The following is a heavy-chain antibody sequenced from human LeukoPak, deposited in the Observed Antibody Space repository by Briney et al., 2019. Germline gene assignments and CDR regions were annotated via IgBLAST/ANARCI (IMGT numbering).Heavy chain of an antibody. V-gene: IGHV3-11*01. CDR2: ISSSGSTI. J-gene: IGHJ4*02. CDR1: GFTFSDYY. Sequence: GGSLTLSCAASGFTFSDYYMSWIRQAPGKGLEWVSYISSSGSTIYYADSVKGRFTISRDNAKNSLYLQMNSLRAEDTAVYYCARDRLRIFGVVTYMFDYWGQGTLVTVSS. D-gene: IGHD3-3*01. CDR3: ARDRLRIFGVVTYMFDY.